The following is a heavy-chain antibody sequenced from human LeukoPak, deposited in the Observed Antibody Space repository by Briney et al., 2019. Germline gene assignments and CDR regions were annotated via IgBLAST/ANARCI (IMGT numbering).Heavy chain of an antibody. D-gene: IGHD2-15*01. J-gene: IGHJ6*02. CDR3: AKVSRGSCRGGTCYYFYGLDV. V-gene: IGHV3-23*01. CDR2: VFGSGGSP. Sequence: GGSLRLSCAAPGFTFNNYAMSWFRQAPGKGLEWVSRVFGSGGSPYYADSVKGRFTISRDNSKNALYLQMDSLRAEDTAVYYCAKVSRGSCRGGTCYYFYGLDVWGQGTTVTVSS. CDR1: GFTFNNYA.